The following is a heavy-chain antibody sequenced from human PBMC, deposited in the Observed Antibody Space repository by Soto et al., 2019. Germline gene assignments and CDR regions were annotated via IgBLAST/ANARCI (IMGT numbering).Heavy chain of an antibody. V-gene: IGHV4-34*01. J-gene: IGHJ4*02. CDR2: INHSGST. Sequence: PSETLSLTCAVYGGSFSGYYWSWIRQPPGKGLEWIGEINHSGSTNYNPSLKSRVTISVDTSKNQFSLELRSVTAADTAVYYCARGMSEGQIFYYFDYWGQGALVTVSS. CDR3: ARGMSEGQIFYYFDY. CDR1: GGSFSGYY.